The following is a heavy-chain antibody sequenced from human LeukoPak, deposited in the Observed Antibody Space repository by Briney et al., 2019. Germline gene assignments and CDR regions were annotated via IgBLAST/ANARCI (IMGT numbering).Heavy chain of an antibody. V-gene: IGHV4-39*05. Sequence: SETPSLTSTVPGGSISSSSYYWGWIRQPPGKGLGWSGSIYYSGSTYYNPSLKSRVTISVDTSKNQFSLKLSSVTAADTAVYYCAGHSGYDSGRIDYWGQGTLVTVSS. J-gene: IGHJ4*02. CDR2: IYYSGST. CDR1: GGSISSSSYY. D-gene: IGHD5-12*01. CDR3: AGHSGYDSGRIDY.